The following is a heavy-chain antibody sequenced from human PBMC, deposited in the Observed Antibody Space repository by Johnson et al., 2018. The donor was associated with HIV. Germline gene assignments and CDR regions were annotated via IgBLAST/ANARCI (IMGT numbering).Heavy chain of an antibody. CDR2: IYSGGRT. CDR3: ARAPLGYCSSSTCITDAFDV. V-gene: IGHV3-66*01. Sequence: VQLVESGGDLVQPGGSLRLSCAASGFTFSSYGMHWVRQAPGKGLEWVSVIYSGGRTDYADSVKGRFTISRDNSKNTLYLQMNSLRAEDTAVYYCARAPLGYCSSSTCITDAFDVWGQGTMVTVSS. D-gene: IGHD2-2*01. J-gene: IGHJ3*01. CDR1: GFTFSSYG.